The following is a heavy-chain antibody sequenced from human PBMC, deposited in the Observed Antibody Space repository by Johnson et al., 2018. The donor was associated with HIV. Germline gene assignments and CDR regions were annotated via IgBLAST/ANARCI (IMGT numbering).Heavy chain of an antibody. J-gene: IGHJ3*02. D-gene: IGHD5/OR15-5a*01. Sequence: EVQLVESGGGLVQPGGSLRLSCAASRFTFTSYWMSWVRQAPGKGLEWVANIKEDGSEDYYVDSLKGRFVISRDNAQNLLFLQMSNLRAEDSAVYYCARDGVSSSPYSAFYIWGQGTVVIVSS. CDR1: RFTFTSYW. V-gene: IGHV3-7*03. CDR3: ARDGVSSSPYSAFYI. CDR2: IKEDGSED.